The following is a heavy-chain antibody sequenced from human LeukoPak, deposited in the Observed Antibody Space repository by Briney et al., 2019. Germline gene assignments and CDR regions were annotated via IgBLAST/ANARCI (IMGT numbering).Heavy chain of an antibody. CDR1: GGSISGYY. CDR3: ARDRSEFDY. CDR2: IYYSGST. V-gene: IGHV4-59*01. J-gene: IGHJ4*02. Sequence: SETLSLTCTVSGGSISGYYWTWIRQPPGKGLEWIGYIYYSGSTDYNPSLKSRVSISVDTSKNQFSLKLSSVTAADTAVYYCARDRSEFDYWGQGTLVIVSS.